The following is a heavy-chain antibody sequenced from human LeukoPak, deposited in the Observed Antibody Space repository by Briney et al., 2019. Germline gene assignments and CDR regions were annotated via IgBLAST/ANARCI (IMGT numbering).Heavy chain of an antibody. Sequence: GASVKVSCKASGYTFTSYGISWVRQAPGQGLEWMGTINPSGGGTSLAQKFQGRVTMTRDTSTSTVYMEVSSLRSEDTAVYYCARKADGYNRAYFDYWGQGTLVTVSS. V-gene: IGHV1-46*01. D-gene: IGHD5-24*01. J-gene: IGHJ4*02. CDR1: GYTFTSYG. CDR2: INPSGGGT. CDR3: ARKADGYNRAYFDY.